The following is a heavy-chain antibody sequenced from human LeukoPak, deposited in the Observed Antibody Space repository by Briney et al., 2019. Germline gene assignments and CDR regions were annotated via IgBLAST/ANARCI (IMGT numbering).Heavy chain of an antibody. J-gene: IGHJ4*02. CDR1: GGSISSFYKY. D-gene: IGHD3-10*01. Sequence: SETLSLTCTVSGGSISSFYKYWGWIRQPPGKGLEWIGSIHYSGDTYYNPSLRSRVTVSVDTSKNQFSLKLTSVTATDTAVYYCARDAGNYDSGTSRFDLWGQGTLVTLSS. V-gene: IGHV4-39*02. CDR3: ARDAGNYDSGTSRFDL. CDR2: IHYSGDT.